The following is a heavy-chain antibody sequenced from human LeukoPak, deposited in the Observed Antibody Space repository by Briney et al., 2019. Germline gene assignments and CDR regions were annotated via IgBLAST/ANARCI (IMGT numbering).Heavy chain of an antibody. J-gene: IGHJ4*02. D-gene: IGHD2-2*02. CDR1: GYSFKKYW. Sequence: GESLKISCKGSGYSFKKYWIGWVRQLPGKGLEWVGIVYPDDSDTRYSPSFQGQVTISAEKSISTASLQWKSLQASDTAMYHCAIGGDSTTSCYRCFNYWGQGTLVTVSS. CDR2: VYPDDSDT. CDR3: AIGGDSTTSCYRCFNY. V-gene: IGHV5-51*01.